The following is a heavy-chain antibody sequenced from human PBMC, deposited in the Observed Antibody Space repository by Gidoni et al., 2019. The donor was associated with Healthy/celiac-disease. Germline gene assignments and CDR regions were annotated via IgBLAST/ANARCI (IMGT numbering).Heavy chain of an antibody. D-gene: IGHD1-1*01. CDR1: GYSFTSYW. J-gene: IGHJ6*02. CDR3: ARMYRGHYYYYYGMDV. Sequence: KISCKGSGYSFTSYWIGWVRQMPGKGLEWMGIIYPGDSDTRYSPSFQGQVTISADKSISTAYLQWSSLKASDTAMYYCARMYRGHYYYYYGMDVWGQGTTVTVS. V-gene: IGHV5-51*01. CDR2: IYPGDSDT.